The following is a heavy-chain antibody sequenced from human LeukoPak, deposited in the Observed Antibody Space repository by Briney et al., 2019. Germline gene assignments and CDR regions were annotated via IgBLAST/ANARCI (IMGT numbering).Heavy chain of an antibody. CDR3: ARSPGNWEEVGWFDP. J-gene: IGHJ5*02. CDR1: GFTVSSNY. CDR2: IYSGGST. D-gene: IGHD7-27*01. Sequence: GGSLRLSCAASGFTVSSNYMSWVRQAPGKGLEWVSVIYSGGSTYYADSVKGRFTISRDNSKNTLYLQMNSLRAEDTAVYYCARSPGNWEEVGWFDPWGQGTLVTVSS. V-gene: IGHV3-66*02.